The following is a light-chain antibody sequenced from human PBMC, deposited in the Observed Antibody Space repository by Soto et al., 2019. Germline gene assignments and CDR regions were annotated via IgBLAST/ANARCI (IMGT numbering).Light chain of an antibody. CDR1: NFGSKS. CDR2: YDS. J-gene: IGLJ2*01. CDR3: QVWDSSSDHPVV. Sequence: SYELTQPPSVSVAPGKTARITCGGNNFGSKSVHWYQQKPGQPPVLVIYYDSDRPSGIPERFSGSNSGNTATLTISRVEAGDEADYYCQVWDSSSDHPVVFGGGTKVTVL. V-gene: IGLV3-21*04.